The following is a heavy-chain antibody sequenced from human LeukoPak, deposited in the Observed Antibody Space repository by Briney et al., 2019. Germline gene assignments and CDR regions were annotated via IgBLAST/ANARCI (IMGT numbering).Heavy chain of an antibody. CDR3: ARDLPTFYYDF. V-gene: IGHV3-7*01. D-gene: IGHD3-16*01. Sequence: TGGSLRLSCAASGFTFSSYWMSWVRQAPGKGLEWVANIKQEGSEKYYVDSVKGRFTISRDNAKNSLYLQMDSLRAEDTAVYYCARDLPTFYYDFWGQGTLVTVSS. CDR1: GFTFSSYW. CDR2: IKQEGSEK. J-gene: IGHJ4*02.